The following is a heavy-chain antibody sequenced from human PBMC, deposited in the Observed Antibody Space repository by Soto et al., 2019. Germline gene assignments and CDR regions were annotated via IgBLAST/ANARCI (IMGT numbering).Heavy chain of an antibody. V-gene: IGHV3-64*01. Sequence: EVQLAESGGGMVQPGGSLRLSCVASGFTFSSYDMHWVRQAPGKGLEYVSSISSNGGTTYYGNSVKGRFTISRDNSMNTLYLQMGNLRAEDMAVYYCVRRVSGNYDYWGQGTLVTVSS. J-gene: IGHJ4*02. CDR1: GFTFSSYD. D-gene: IGHD1-7*01. CDR3: VRRVSGNYDY. CDR2: ISSNGGTT.